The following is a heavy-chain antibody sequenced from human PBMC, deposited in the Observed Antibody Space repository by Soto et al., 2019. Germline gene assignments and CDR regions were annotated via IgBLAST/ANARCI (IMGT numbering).Heavy chain of an antibody. V-gene: IGHV3-33*01. CDR3: AREGYSYGSIDY. Sequence: QVQLVESGGGVVQPGRSLRLSCAASGFTFSSYGMHRVRQAPGKGLEWVAVIWYDGSNKYYADSVKGRFTISRDNSKNTLYLQMNSLRAEDTAVYYCAREGYSYGSIDYWGQGTLVTVSS. D-gene: IGHD5-18*01. CDR2: IWYDGSNK. J-gene: IGHJ4*02. CDR1: GFTFSSYG.